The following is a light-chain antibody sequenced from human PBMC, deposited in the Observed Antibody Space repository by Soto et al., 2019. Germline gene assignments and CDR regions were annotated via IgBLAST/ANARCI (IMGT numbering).Light chain of an antibody. Sequence: EVVLTQSPGTLSLSPGEGVILSCRASQSVNSYLAWYQQKPGQSPRLLMYGASTRATGIPDRFSGSGSGTDFTLTISRLEPEDFAVYYCQQYGSLPRTFGQGTRLEIK. CDR2: GAS. V-gene: IGKV3-20*01. CDR1: QSVNSY. CDR3: QQYGSLPRT. J-gene: IGKJ2*01.